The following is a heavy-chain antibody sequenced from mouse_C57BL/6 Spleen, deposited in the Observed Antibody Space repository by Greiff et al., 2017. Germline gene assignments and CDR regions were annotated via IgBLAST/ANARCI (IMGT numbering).Heavy chain of an antibody. CDR1: GYAFSSYW. Sequence: VQLQQSGAELVKPGASVKISCKASGYAFSSYWMNWVQQRPGKGLEWIGQIYPGDGATNYNGKFKGKATLTADKSSSTAYMQLSSLTSEDSAVYFCARSAYYGNRYYFDYWGQGTTLTVSS. CDR3: ARSAYYGNRYYFDY. V-gene: IGHV1-80*01. J-gene: IGHJ2*01. D-gene: IGHD2-10*01. CDR2: IYPGDGAT.